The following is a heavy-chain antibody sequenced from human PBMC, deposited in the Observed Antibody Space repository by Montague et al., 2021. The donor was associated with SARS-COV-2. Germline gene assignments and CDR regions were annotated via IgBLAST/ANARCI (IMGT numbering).Heavy chain of an antibody. CDR2: INSDGSST. Sequence: SLRLSCAASGFTFSTYWMHWVRQGPGKGLVWVSRINSDGSSTAYADSVXGRFTISRDNAKNTLYLQMNSLRAEDTAVYYCAREPDYDFWSGYSQDAFDIWGQGTMVTVSS. CDR3: AREPDYDFWSGYSQDAFDI. J-gene: IGHJ3*02. D-gene: IGHD3-3*01. CDR1: GFTFSTYW. V-gene: IGHV3-74*01.